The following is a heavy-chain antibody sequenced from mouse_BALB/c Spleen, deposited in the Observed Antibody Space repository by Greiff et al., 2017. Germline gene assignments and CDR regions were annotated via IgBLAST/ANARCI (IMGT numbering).Heavy chain of an antibody. D-gene: IGHD1-2*01. Sequence: DVKLVESGPGLVKPSQSLSLTCSVTGYSITSGYYWNWIRQFPGNKLEWMGYISYDGSNNYNPSLKNRISITRDTSKNQFFLKLNSVTTEDTATYYCARDPLRLPFDYWGQGTTLTVSS. V-gene: IGHV3-6*02. J-gene: IGHJ2*01. CDR2: ISYDGSN. CDR1: GYSITSGYY. CDR3: ARDPLRLPFDY.